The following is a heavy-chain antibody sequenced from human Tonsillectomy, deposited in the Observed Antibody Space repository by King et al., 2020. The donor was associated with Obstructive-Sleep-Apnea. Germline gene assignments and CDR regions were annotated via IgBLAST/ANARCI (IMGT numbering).Heavy chain of an antibody. V-gene: IGHV3-9*01. J-gene: IGHJ5*02. D-gene: IGHD3-22*01. CDR3: AKDTDSNIXXHXRLDP. CDR1: GFTFEDYA. CDR2: ITWSSADK. Sequence: VQLVESGGGLVQPGQSLRISCAASGFTFEDYAMHWVRQAPGKGLEWVSGITWSSADKGYADSVKGRFIISRDNVKNSLYLQMNSLRVEDTALYYCAKDTDSNIXXHXRLDPWGQGTLVTVSS.